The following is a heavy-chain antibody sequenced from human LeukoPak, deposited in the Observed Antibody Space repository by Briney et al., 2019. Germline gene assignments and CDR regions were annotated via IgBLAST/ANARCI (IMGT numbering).Heavy chain of an antibody. CDR1: GYTFTSYY. J-gene: IGHJ5*02. V-gene: IGHV1-46*01. CDR2: INPSGGST. CDR3: ARDLMGAYNWFDP. Sequence: ASVTVSCKASGYTFTSYYMHWVRQAPGQGLEWMGIINPSGGSTSYAQKFQGRVTMIRDMSTSTVYMELSSLRSEDTAVYYCARDLMGAYNWFDPWGQGTLVTVSS. D-gene: IGHD1-26*01.